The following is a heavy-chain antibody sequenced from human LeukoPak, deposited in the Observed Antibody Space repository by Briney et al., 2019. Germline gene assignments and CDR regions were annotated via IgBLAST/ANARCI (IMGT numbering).Heavy chain of an antibody. CDR2: INHSGST. CDR3: ASEAYKKAAAGTDYYYYMDV. Sequence: SETLSLTCAVYGGSLSRYYWSWIRQPPGKGLEWIGEINHSGSTNYNPSLKSRVTISVDTSKNQFSLKLSSVTAADTAVYYCASEAYKKAAAGTDYYYYMDVWGKGTTVTVSS. CDR1: GGSLSRYY. D-gene: IGHD6-13*01. V-gene: IGHV4-34*01. J-gene: IGHJ6*03.